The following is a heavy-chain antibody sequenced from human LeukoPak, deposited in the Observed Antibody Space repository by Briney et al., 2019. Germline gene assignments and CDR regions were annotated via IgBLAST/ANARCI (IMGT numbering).Heavy chain of an antibody. Sequence: SETLSLTCTVSGGSISSGDYYWRWIRQPPGKGLEWIGYIYYSGSTYYNPSLKSRVTISVDTSKNQFSLKLSSVTAADTAVYYCARVRSQPSIVVVPGGAHKMDVWGKGTTVTVSS. CDR3: ARVRSQPSIVVVPGGAHKMDV. V-gene: IGHV4-30-4*08. D-gene: IGHD2-2*01. CDR2: IYYSGST. J-gene: IGHJ6*04. CDR1: GGSISSGDYY.